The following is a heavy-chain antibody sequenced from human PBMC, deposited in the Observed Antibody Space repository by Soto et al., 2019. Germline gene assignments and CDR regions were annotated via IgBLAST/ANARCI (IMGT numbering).Heavy chain of an antibody. CDR3: ARDLAYYGSRRGWFDP. D-gene: IGHD3-10*01. Sequence: SETLSLTCTVSGASISSGGHYWNWNRQLPGKGLEWIGFIYYSGSTYYNPSLERRVTISLDTSKNQFSLRLTSMTAADTAVYYCARDLAYYGSRRGWFDPWGQGTGVTVSS. V-gene: IGHV4-31*02. CDR1: GASISSGGHY. CDR2: IYYSGST. J-gene: IGHJ5*02.